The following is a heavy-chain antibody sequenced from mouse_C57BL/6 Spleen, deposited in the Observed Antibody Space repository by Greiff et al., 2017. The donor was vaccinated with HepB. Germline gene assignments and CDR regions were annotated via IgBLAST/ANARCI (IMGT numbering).Heavy chain of an antibody. CDR1: GYTFTDYY. V-gene: IGHV1-76*01. CDR3: ARSGYSNYEGSYYFDY. D-gene: IGHD2-5*01. CDR2: IYPGSGNT. Sequence: QVQLKESGAELVRPGASVKLSCKASGYTFTDYYINWVKQRPGQGLEWIARIYPGSGNTYYNEKFKGKATLTAEKSSSTAYMQLSSLTSEDSAVYFCARSGYSNYEGSYYFDYWGQGTTLTVSS. J-gene: IGHJ2*01.